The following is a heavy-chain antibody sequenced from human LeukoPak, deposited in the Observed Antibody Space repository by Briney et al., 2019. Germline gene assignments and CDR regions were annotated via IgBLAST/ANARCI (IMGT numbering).Heavy chain of an antibody. CDR3: AKGVVAATNAAYYGMDV. D-gene: IGHD2-15*01. V-gene: IGHV3-33*06. J-gene: IGHJ6*02. CDR2: MWYDGSNE. CDR1: GFTFNTYG. Sequence: PGRSLRLSCVASGFTFNTYGMHWVRQAPGKGLEWVAVMWYDGSNEYYADSVKGRFTISRDNSKNTLYLQMNSLRPEDTAVYYCAKGVVAATNAAYYGMDVWGQGTTVTVSS.